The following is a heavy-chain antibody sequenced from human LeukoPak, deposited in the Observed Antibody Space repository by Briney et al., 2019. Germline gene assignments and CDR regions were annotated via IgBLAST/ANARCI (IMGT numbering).Heavy chain of an antibody. CDR1: GFNFGTYS. CDR3: ARDLSDNYTIDY. Sequence: PGGSLRLSCAASGFNFGTYSMNWVRQAPGKGLEWLSYINAAHDATYYADSVEGPFTISRDNAKNSLYLQMNSLRAEDAALCYCARDLSDNYTIDYWGQGTLVTVSS. CDR2: INAAHDAT. D-gene: IGHD4-11*01. J-gene: IGHJ4*02. V-gene: IGHV3-48*04.